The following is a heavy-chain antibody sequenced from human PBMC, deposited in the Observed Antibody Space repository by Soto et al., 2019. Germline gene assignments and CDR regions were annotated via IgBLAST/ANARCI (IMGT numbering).Heavy chain of an antibody. CDR3: ARNGVPLGSYYYGMDV. CDR2: IIPIFGTA. D-gene: IGHD3-16*01. Sequence: QVQLVQSGAEVKKPGSSVKVSCKASGSTFSSYAISWVRQAPGQGLEWMGGIIPIFGTANYAQKFQGRVTITADESTSTTYMELSSLRSEDTAVYYCARNGVPLGSYYYGMDVWGQGTTVTVSS. V-gene: IGHV1-69*12. CDR1: GSTFSSYA. J-gene: IGHJ6*02.